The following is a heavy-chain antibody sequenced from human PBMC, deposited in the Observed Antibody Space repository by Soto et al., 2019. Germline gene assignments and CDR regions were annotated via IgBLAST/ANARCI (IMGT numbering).Heavy chain of an antibody. CDR1: GGSISSFH. D-gene: IGHD6-13*01. CDR3: EMSTSRSWYAHKGIYFGS. Sequence: QVQLQESGPGLVKPSETLSLTCTVSGGSISSFHWNWIRQPPGKGLEWVGYIYSSGSTNYNPTLQSRATISVDTSKNQVYLKLSSVPAADTAVYYCEMSTSRSWYAHKGIYFGSWGQGTLVTVSS. V-gene: IGHV4-59*08. J-gene: IGHJ4*02. CDR2: IYSSGST.